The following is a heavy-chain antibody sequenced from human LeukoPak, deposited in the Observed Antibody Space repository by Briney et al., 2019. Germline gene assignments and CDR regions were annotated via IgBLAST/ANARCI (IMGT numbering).Heavy chain of an antibody. V-gene: IGHV1-8*01. CDR1: GYTFTSYD. D-gene: IGHD3-10*01. J-gene: IGHJ4*02. Sequence: ASVKVSCKASGYTFTSYDINWVRQATGQGLEWMGWMNPNSGNTGYAQKFQGRVTMTRNTSISTAYMELSSLRSEDTAVYYCARTKKRSGLWFGELSYYFDYWGQGTLVTVSS. CDR2: MNPNSGNT. CDR3: ARTKKRSGLWFGELSYYFDY.